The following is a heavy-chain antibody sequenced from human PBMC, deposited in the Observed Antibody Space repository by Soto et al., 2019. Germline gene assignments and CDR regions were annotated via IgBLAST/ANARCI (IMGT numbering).Heavy chain of an antibody. V-gene: IGHV4-4*02. CDR1: GGSISSSYR. Sequence: QVQLQESGPGLVKPSETLSLTCDVSGGSISSSYRWSWVRQPPGKGLEWIGETHHSGSTKYKPSLKRRVTISVDEPKNQFSLKLSSVTAADTAVYSCASQGGWYLDYWGQGTLVTVSS. CDR3: ASQGGWYLDY. CDR2: THHSGST. J-gene: IGHJ4*02. D-gene: IGHD6-19*01.